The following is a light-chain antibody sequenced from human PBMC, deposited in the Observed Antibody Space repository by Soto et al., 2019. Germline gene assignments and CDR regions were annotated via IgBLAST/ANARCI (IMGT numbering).Light chain of an antibody. CDR3: QTYDSGLSGYV. V-gene: IGLV1-40*01. CDR2: GNS. CDR1: SSNIGAGYD. J-gene: IGLJ1*01. Sequence: QSVLTQPPSVSGAPGQRVTISCTGSSSNIGAGYDVHWYQQLPGTAPKLLIYGNSNRPSGVPDRFSGSKSGTSASLAITGRLADDEADYYCQTYDSGLSGYVFGTGTKLTVL.